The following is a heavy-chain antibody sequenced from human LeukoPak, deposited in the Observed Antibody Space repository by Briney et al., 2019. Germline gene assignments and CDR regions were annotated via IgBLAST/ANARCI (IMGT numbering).Heavy chain of an antibody. CDR3: ARVPYYDFQADAFDI. CDR1: GDSVSANGAA. CDR2: TYYRSKWYN. V-gene: IGHV6-1*01. D-gene: IGHD3-3*01. J-gene: IGHJ3*02. Sequence: SQTLSLTCAISGDSVSANGAAWNWIRQSPSRGLEWLGRTYYRSKWYNDYAVSVKSRITINPDTSKNQFSLQLNSVTPEDTAVYYCARVPYYDFQADAFDIWGQGTMVTVSS.